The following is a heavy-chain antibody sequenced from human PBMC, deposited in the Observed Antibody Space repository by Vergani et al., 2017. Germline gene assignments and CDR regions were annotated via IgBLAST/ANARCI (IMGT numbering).Heavy chain of an antibody. D-gene: IGHD3-9*01. CDR1: GYTFSNYY. V-gene: IGHV1-46*03. CDR2: INPSGGHT. J-gene: IGHJ4*02. CDR3: ARGNYGILTVYRY. Sequence: QVQVVQSGAEVKKSGASVKVSCKTSGYTFSNYYMHWVRRSPGQGLEWMGIINPSGGHTNYAQKFQGRVTMTRDTSKSTVYMELSSLRSEDTALYYCARGNYGILTVYRYWGQGTLVTVSA.